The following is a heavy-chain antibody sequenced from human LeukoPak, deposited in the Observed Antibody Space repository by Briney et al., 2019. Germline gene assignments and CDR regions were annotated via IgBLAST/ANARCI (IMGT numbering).Heavy chain of an antibody. D-gene: IGHD6-19*01. Sequence: SETLSLTCAVYGGSFSGYYWSWIRQPPGKGLEWIGEINHSGSTNYNPSLKSRVTISVDTSKNQFSLKLSSVTAADTAVYYCARLHSSGWYVDPWGQGTLVTVSS. CDR3: ARLHSSGWYVDP. J-gene: IGHJ5*02. CDR1: GGSFSGYY. CDR2: INHSGST. V-gene: IGHV4-34*01.